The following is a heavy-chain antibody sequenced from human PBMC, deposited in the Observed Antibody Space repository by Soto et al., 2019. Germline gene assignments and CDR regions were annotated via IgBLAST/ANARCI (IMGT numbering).Heavy chain of an antibody. CDR2: IYDSGST. CDR1: GGSISNGNYY. J-gene: IGHJ4*02. Sequence: QVQLQESGPGLVKPSQTLSLTCTVSGGSISNGNYYWSWIRQPPGKGLEWIGNIYDSGSTHYNPSLKMRVTTAVDTSTVQCSLSLSSVTAADTAVYYCARSNPDDRSGSFDYWGQGTPVTVSS. CDR3: ARSNPDDRSGSFDY. V-gene: IGHV4-30-4*01. D-gene: IGHD3-22*01.